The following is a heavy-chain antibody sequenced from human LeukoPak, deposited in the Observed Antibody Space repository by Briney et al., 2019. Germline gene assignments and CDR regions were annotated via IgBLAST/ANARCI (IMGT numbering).Heavy chain of an antibody. D-gene: IGHD6-19*01. J-gene: IGHJ4*02. V-gene: IGHV3-23*01. CDR3: ARDAARYGSGWYYDF. Sequence: GSLRLSCATSAFTFSSSAMSWVRQAPGKVLEWVSAISSDGGNTYYADSVKGRFTISRDNSRNTLYLQMNSLRAEDTAVYYCARDAARYGSGWYYDFWGQGTLVTVSS. CDR2: ISSDGGNT. CDR1: AFTFSSSA.